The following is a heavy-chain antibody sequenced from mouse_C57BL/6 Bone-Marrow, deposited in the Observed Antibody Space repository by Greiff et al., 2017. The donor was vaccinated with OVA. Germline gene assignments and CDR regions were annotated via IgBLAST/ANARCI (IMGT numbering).Heavy chain of an antibody. D-gene: IGHD2-3*01. Sequence: VQLQQSGAELVRPGASVTLSCKASGYTFTDCEMHWVKQTPVHGLEWIGAIDPETGGTAYNQKFKGKAILTADKSSSTAYMELRSLTSEDSAVYYCTKVYDGYYLYYFDYWGQGTTLTVSS. V-gene: IGHV1-15*01. CDR3: TKVYDGYYLYYFDY. CDR1: GYTFTDCE. J-gene: IGHJ2*01. CDR2: IDPETGGT.